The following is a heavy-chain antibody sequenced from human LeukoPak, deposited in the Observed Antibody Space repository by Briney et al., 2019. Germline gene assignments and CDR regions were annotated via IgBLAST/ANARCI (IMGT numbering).Heavy chain of an antibody. D-gene: IGHD6-13*01. J-gene: IGHJ4*02. CDR2: ISSSSSYI. Sequence: GGSLRLSCAASGFTFSSYSMNWVRQAPGKGLEWVSSISSSSSYIHYADSVKGRFTISRDNAKNSLYLQMNSLRAEDTAVYYCARDLGYRSSSWYIYDYWGQGTLVTVSS. CDR1: GFTFSSYS. CDR3: ARDLGYRSSSWYIYDY. V-gene: IGHV3-21*01.